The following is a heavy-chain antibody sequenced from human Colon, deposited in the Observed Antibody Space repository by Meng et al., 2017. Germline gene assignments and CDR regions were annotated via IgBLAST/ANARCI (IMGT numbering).Heavy chain of an antibody. CDR3: GRDQGRQLINH. V-gene: IGHV4-4*02. J-gene: IGHJ4*02. CDR1: GASISSDIW. Sequence: QVQLQESGPGLGTPSGTPSLTCTVSGASISSDIWWSWVRQPPGKGLEWIGEVYHRGDTNYNPSLKSRVVISVDRSKNQFSLNLSSVTAADTAVYYCGRDQGRQLINHWGQGTLVTVSS. D-gene: IGHD1-1*01. CDR2: VYHRGDT.